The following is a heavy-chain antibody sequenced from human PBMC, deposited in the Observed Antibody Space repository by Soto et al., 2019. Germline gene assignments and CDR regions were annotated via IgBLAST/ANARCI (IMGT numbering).Heavy chain of an antibody. CDR1: GFTFSGFA. Sequence: EVQVVESGGGLDQPGGSLKLSCAASGFTFSGFAMHWVRQASGRGLEWVGRIRREGDSYVTAVAASVRGRFTIYKDDSKNTAYLQMSSQKTEDTAVYYCARVMTYNDRSGVDWNGMDVWGQGTTVTVSS. CDR2: IRREGDSYVT. CDR3: ARVMTYNDRSGVDWNGMDV. J-gene: IGHJ6*02. D-gene: IGHD3-22*01. V-gene: IGHV3-73*02.